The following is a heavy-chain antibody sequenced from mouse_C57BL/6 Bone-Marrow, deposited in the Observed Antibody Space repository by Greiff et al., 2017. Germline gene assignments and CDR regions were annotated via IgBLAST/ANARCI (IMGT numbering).Heavy chain of an antibody. CDR3: ARRGNWEFAF. D-gene: IGHD4-1*01. CDR1: GYTFTDYT. J-gene: IGHJ3*01. Sequence: QVQLQQSDAELVKPGASVKISCKVSGYTFTDYTIHWMKQRPEQGLEWIGYIYPSDGSTKYNEKFKGKATLTADKSSSTAYRQLSSLTSEVSAVYCCARRGNWEFAFWGKGTLVTVSA. V-gene: IGHV1-78*01. CDR2: IYPSDGST.